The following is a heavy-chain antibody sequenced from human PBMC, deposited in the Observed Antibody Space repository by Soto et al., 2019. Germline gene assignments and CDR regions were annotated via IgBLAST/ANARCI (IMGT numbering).Heavy chain of an antibody. Sequence: GGSLRLSCAASGFTFSSYAMSWVRQAPGKGLEWVSTISGSGGSTYYADSVKGRFTISRDNSKNTLYLQMNSLRAEDTAVYYCARGKYSSGENWFDPWGQGTLVTVSS. CDR2: ISGSGGST. V-gene: IGHV3-23*01. CDR1: GFTFSSYA. CDR3: ARGKYSSGENWFDP. J-gene: IGHJ5*02. D-gene: IGHD6-19*01.